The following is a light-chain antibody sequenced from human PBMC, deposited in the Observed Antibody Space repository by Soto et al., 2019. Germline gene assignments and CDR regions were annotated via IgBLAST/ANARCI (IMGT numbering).Light chain of an antibody. CDR1: QGISTL. CDR3: QQYKSYWT. CDR2: ESS. J-gene: IGKJ1*01. V-gene: IGKV1-13*02. Sequence: AIQLTQSPSSLSASVGDRVTITCRASQGISTLLAWYQQKPGKXPXXLIYESSLLQSGVPSRFSGSGSGTDFTLTISSLHPDYFATYYCQQYKSYWTFGQGTKVDIK.